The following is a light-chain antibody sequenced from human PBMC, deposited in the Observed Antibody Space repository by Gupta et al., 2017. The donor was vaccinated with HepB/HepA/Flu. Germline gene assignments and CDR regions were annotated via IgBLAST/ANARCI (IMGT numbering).Light chain of an antibody. V-gene: IGKV3-11*01. CDR2: DAS. J-gene: IGKJ4*01. CDR3: QQRSNWPLT. CDR1: QSVSSY. Sequence: IVLPQSPAPLSLSPGERATLSCRASQSVSSYLAWYQQKPGQAPRLLIYDASNRATGSPARCSGSGAGTDFTLTISSREPEDGAGDYCQQRSNWPLTFGGGTKVEIK.